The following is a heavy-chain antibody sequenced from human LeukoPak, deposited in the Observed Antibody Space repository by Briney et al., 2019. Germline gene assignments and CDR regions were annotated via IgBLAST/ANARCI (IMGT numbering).Heavy chain of an antibody. CDR3: ARGGIWVGDLSINYGMDV. J-gene: IGHJ6*02. V-gene: IGHV4-34*01. CDR1: GGSFSAYY. D-gene: IGHD3-10*01. CDR2: INHSGST. Sequence: SETLSLTCAVYGGSFSAYYWTWIRQPPGKGLEWIGDINHSGSTNYGPSLKSRVTISVDTSKNQFSLKLNSVTAADTAVYYCARGGIWVGDLSINYGMDVWGQGTTVTVSS.